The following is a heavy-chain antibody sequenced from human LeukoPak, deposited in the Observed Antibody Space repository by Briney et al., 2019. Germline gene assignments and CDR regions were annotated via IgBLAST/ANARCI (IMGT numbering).Heavy chain of an antibody. D-gene: IGHD2-2*01. CDR1: GYTFTSYA. V-gene: IGHV1-3*01. J-gene: IGHJ6*03. CDR2: ISAGNGNT. CDR3: ARAVVVPAATRGYYMDV. Sequence: ASVKVSCKASGYTFTSYAMHWVRQAPGQRLEWMGWISAGNGNTKYSQKFQGRVTITRDTSASTAYMELSSLRSEDTAVYYCARAVVVPAATRGYYMDVWGKGTTVTVSS.